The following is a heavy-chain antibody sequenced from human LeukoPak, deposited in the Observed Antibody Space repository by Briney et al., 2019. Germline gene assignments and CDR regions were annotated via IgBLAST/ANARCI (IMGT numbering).Heavy chain of an antibody. J-gene: IGHJ6*02. Sequence: SVKVSCKASGGTFSSYAISWVRQAPGQGLEWMGGIIPILGIANYAQKFQGRVTFTADKSTSTAYMELSSLRSEDTAVYYCARDLGMTGEVYYGMDVWGQGTTVTVSS. CDR2: IIPILGIA. CDR3: ARDLGMTGEVYYGMDV. CDR1: GGTFSSYA. V-gene: IGHV1-69*10. D-gene: IGHD1-20*01.